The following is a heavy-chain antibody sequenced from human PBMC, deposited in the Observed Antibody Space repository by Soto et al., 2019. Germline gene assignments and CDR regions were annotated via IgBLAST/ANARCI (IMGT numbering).Heavy chain of an antibody. Sequence: VQLVASGGGLVKPGGSLRLSCAASGFNFSTYWMTWVRQAPGKGLEWVANIKEDGSEKYYVDSVKGRFAISRDNAKNSVYLQMNSLRAEDTAVYYCARDFSLDYWGQGTLVSVSS. CDR2: IKEDGSEK. CDR3: ARDFSLDY. CDR1: GFNFSTYW. J-gene: IGHJ4*02. V-gene: IGHV3-7*03.